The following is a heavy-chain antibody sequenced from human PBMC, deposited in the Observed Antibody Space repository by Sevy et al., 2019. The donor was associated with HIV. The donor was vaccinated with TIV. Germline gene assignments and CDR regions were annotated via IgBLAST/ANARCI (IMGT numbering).Heavy chain of an antibody. CDR1: GLTFSTYW. V-gene: IGHV3-7*01. Sequence: GESLKISCAASGLTFSTYWMSWVRQAPGKGLEWVANIKEDGSEQYDVDSVKGRFTVSRDNAKNSLYLQMKSLRAEDTAVYYCTKFYGTGSYVDYWGQGTLVTVSS. CDR2: IKEDGSEQ. CDR3: TKFYGTGSYVDY. J-gene: IGHJ4*02. D-gene: IGHD6-19*01.